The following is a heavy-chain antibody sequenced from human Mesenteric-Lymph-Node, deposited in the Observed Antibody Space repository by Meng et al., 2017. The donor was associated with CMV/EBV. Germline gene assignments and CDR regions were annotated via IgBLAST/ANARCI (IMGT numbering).Heavy chain of an antibody. CDR2: ISAYNGNT. CDR3: ARDQIFGVVIMGFDY. Sequence: ASVKVSCKASGYTFTSYGISWVRQAPGQGLEWMGWISAYNGNTNYAQKLQGRVTMTTDTSTSTAYMELRSLRPDDTAVYYCARDQIFGVVIMGFDYWGQGTLVTVSS. J-gene: IGHJ4*02. CDR1: GYTFTSYG. D-gene: IGHD3-3*01. V-gene: IGHV1-18*01.